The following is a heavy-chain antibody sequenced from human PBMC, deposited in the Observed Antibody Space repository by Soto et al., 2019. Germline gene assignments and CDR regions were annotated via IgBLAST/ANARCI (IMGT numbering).Heavy chain of an antibody. CDR2: IYYSGST. D-gene: IGHD5-12*01. CDR3: ARQGGPLLVATNFDY. CDR1: GGSISSSSYY. V-gene: IGHV4-39*01. J-gene: IGHJ4*02. Sequence: QLQLQESGPGLVKPSETLSLTCTVSGGSISSSSYYWGWIRQPPGKGLEWIGSIYYSGSTYYNPSLKSRVTISVDTSKNQFSLKLSSVTAADTAVYYCARQGGPLLVATNFDYWGQGTLVTVSS.